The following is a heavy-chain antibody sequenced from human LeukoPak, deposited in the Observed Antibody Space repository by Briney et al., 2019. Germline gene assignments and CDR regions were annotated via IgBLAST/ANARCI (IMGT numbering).Heavy chain of an antibody. D-gene: IGHD3-22*01. J-gene: IGHJ4*02. CDR2: ISSSGGST. Sequence: GGSLRLSCAASGFTFRSYAMSWVRQAPGKGLEWVSAISSSGGSTYYADSVKGRFTISRDNSKNTLYLQMNSLRAEDTAVYYCAKGQYYYGSSGYYYGYWGQGTLVTVSS. CDR1: GFTFRSYA. V-gene: IGHV3-23*01. CDR3: AKGQYYYGSSGYYYGY.